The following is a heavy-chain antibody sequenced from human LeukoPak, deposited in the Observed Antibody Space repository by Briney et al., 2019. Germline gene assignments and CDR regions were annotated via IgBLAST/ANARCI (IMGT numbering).Heavy chain of an antibody. D-gene: IGHD6-13*01. CDR3: ARDFALWLGNIAAAGTKYYFDY. CDR1: GYTFTSYG. V-gene: IGHV1-18*01. CDR2: ISAYNGNT. J-gene: IGHJ4*02. Sequence: GASVKVSCKASGYTFTSYGISWVRQAPGQGLEWMGWISAYNGNTNYAQKLQGRVTMTRDTSISTAYMELSRLRSDDTAVYYCARDFALWLGNIAAAGTKYYFDYWGQGTLVTVSS.